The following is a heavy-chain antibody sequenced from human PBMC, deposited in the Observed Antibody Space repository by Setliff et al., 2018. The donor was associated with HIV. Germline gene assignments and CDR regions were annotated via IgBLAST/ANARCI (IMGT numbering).Heavy chain of an antibody. CDR3: AREGYSVDAFDI. D-gene: IGHD4-4*01. CDR1: GYTFTSYD. CDR2: MNPNSGNT. V-gene: IGHV1-8*03. Sequence: ASVKVSCKASGYTFTSYDINWVRQATGQGLEWMGWMNPNSGNTGYAQKFQGRVTITRNTSISTAYMELSSLRSEDTAVYYCAREGYSVDAFDIWGQGTMVTVSS. J-gene: IGHJ3*02.